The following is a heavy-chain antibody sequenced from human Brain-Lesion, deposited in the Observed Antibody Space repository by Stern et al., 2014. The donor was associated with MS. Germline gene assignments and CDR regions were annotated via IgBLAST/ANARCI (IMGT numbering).Heavy chain of an antibody. CDR3: AKDRQYLTYFFDH. CDR2: GSYHGSNK. J-gene: IGHJ5*02. V-gene: IGHV3-30*18. D-gene: IGHD2/OR15-2a*01. Sequence: QVQLVESGGGVVQPGRPLRLSCVASGFTFGSCAMHWVRQAPGKGLEWVAGGSYHGSNKYYADSVKGRFTISRDNSQNTLYMQMSSLRPEDTAVYYCAKDRQYLTYFFDHWGQGSLVTVSS. CDR1: GFTFGSCA.